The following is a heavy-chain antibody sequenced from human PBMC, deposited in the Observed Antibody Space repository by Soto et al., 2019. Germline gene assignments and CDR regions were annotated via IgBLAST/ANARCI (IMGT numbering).Heavy chain of an antibody. CDR1: CGSISSYY. Sequence: SETLSLTCTVSCGSISSYYWSCIRQPAWKGLEWIGRIYTSGSTNYNPSLKSRVTMSVDTSKNQFYLKLSSVTAADTAVYYCARDLVVNGTTNNDCCDPWGQRPLVTVS. D-gene: IGHD1-7*01. CDR3: ARDLVVNGTTNNDCCDP. J-gene: IGHJ5*02. V-gene: IGHV4-4*07. CDR2: IYTSGST.